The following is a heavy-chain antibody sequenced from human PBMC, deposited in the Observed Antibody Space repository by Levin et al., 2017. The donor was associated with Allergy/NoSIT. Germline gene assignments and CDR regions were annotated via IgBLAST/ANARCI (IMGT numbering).Heavy chain of an antibody. CDR2: INPNNGGT. Sequence: ASVKVSCNTSKYIFTSYYIQWLRLAPGQGLEWMGWINPNNGGTKLAQKFQGRVTMTSDTPSSTAYMELRRLRSDDTAVYYCARDDENSFDHWGQGTLVTVSS. CDR1: KYIFTSYY. J-gene: IGHJ4*02. V-gene: IGHV1-2*02. CDR3: ARDDENSFDH.